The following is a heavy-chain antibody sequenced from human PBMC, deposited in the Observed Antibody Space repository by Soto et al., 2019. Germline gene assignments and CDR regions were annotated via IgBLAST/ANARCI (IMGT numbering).Heavy chain of an antibody. Sequence: WASVKVSCKASGGTFSSYAISWVRQAPGQGLEWMGGIIPIFGTANYAPKFQGRVTITADESTSTAYMELSSLRSEDTAVYYCARVGPTTGTTNYYYYGMDVWGQGTTVTVSS. CDR2: IIPIFGTA. CDR3: ARVGPTTGTTNYYYYGMDV. D-gene: IGHD1-1*01. CDR1: GGTFSSYA. J-gene: IGHJ6*02. V-gene: IGHV1-69*13.